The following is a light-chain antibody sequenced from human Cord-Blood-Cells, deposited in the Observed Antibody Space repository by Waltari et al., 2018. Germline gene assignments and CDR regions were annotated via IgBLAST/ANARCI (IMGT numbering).Light chain of an antibody. CDR3: QQYNSYSFT. V-gene: IGKV1-5*03. CDR1: QGISSY. CDR2: KAS. J-gene: IGKJ3*01. Sequence: DIQMTQSPSSLSASVGDRVTITCQASQGISSYLTWYQQKPGKAPKLLIYKASSLESGVPSRFSGSGSGTEFTLTISSLQPDDFATYYCQQYNSYSFTFGPGTKVDIK.